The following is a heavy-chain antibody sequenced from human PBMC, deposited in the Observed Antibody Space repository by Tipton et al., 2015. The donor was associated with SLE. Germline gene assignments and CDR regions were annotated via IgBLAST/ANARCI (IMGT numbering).Heavy chain of an antibody. D-gene: IGHD3-22*01. J-gene: IGHJ4*02. V-gene: IGHV4-39*07. CDR2: VYYTGNN. CDR1: GDSISSSSYY. CDR3: ARDEYRYDTTGYHLLGHFDF. Sequence: TLSLTCIVSGDSISSSSYYWGWIRQPPGKGLEWVGTVYYTGNNFYNPSLKSRVTISVDTSKNQFSLNLSSVTAADTAVYYCARDEYRYDTTGYHLLGHFDFWGQGTLVTVSS.